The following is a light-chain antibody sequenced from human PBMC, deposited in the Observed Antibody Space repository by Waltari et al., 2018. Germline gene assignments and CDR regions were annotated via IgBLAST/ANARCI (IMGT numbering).Light chain of an antibody. Sequence: QSALTQPASVSGSPGPSITISCTGTSSDVGRYNLVSWYQQHPGKAPKLMIYEGSKRPSGVSNRFSGSKSGNTASLTISGLQAEDEADYYCCSYAGSSPHWVFGGGTKLTVL. V-gene: IGLV2-23*01. J-gene: IGLJ3*02. CDR3: CSYAGSSPHWV. CDR1: SSDVGRYNL. CDR2: EGS.